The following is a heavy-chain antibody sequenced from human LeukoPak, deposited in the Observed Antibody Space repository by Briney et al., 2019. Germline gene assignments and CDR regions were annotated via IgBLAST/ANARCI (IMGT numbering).Heavy chain of an antibody. V-gene: IGHV4-39*07. Sequence: SETLSLTCTVSGGSINSGNHYWGWIRQSPGKGLEWIGNIYYSGSTYYNPSLKSRVTLSIDTSKNQFSLRLSSVTAADTAVYYCARQRSGYSSGWYWFDPWGQGTLVTVSS. CDR1: GGSINSGNHY. J-gene: IGHJ5*02. CDR2: IYYSGST. CDR3: ARQRSGYSSGWYWFDP. D-gene: IGHD6-19*01.